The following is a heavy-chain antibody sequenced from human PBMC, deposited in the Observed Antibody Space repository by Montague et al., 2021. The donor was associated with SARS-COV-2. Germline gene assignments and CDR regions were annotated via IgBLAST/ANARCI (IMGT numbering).Heavy chain of an antibody. V-gene: IGHV4-34*01. CDR1: GGSFSTYS. Sequence: SETLSLTCAVHGGSFSTYSWSWIRQPPGKGLEWIGEIHHGRSTNYNSSLKSRVTISADTSKNQLSLKLTSVAAADTAVYYCARLGDGVVPSPILGVGPYYSYYYMDVWGKGTTVTVSS. J-gene: IGHJ6*03. D-gene: IGHD3-10*01. CDR2: IHHGRST. CDR3: ARLGDGVVPSPILGVGPYYSYYYMDV.